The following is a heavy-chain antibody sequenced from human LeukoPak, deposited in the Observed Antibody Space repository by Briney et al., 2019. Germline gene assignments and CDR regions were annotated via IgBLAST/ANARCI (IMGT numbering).Heavy chain of an antibody. V-gene: IGHV4-59*01. Sequence: KPSETLSLTCTVSGGSISSYYWSWIRQPPGKGLEWIGYIYYSGSTNYNPSLKSRVTILVDTSKNQFSLKLSSVTAADTAVYYCARSEVAVAGQYDYWGQGTLVTVSS. CDR2: IYYSGST. CDR3: ARSEVAVAGQYDY. J-gene: IGHJ4*02. D-gene: IGHD6-19*01. CDR1: GGSISSYY.